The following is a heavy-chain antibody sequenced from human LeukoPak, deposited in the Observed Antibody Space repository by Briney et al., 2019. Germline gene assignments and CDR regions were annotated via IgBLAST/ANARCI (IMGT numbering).Heavy chain of an antibody. Sequence: GGSLRLSCAASGFTFSSYSMNWVRQAPGKGLEWVSSISSSSSYIYYADSVKGRFTISRDNAKNSLYLQMNSLRAEDTAAYYCARAGSVWGIPYFDYGGQGPLVTVSS. CDR1: GFTFSSYS. CDR2: ISSSSSYI. D-gene: IGHD3-16*01. CDR3: ARAGSVWGIPYFDY. J-gene: IGHJ4*02. V-gene: IGHV3-21*01.